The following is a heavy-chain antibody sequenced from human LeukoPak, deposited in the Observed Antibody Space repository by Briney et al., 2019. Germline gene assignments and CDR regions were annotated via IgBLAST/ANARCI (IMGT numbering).Heavy chain of an antibody. D-gene: IGHD6-13*01. J-gene: IGHJ4*02. CDR2: ISSSGRTS. V-gene: IGHV3-48*03. CDR1: GLTSSIFE. CDR3: ARDSRGSSWFFDY. Sequence: GGSLRLSCMLSGLTSSIFEMNWVRQAPGKGLEWVSYISSSGRTSYYADSVKGRFTISRDNGKNSLYLQMNSLRVEDTAVYYCARDSRGSSWFFDYWGQGALVTVSS.